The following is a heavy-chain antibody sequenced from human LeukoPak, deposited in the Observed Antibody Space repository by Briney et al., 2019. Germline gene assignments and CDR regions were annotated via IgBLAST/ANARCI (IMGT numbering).Heavy chain of an antibody. D-gene: IGHD2-21*01. CDR2: IYYSGSI. CDR3: ATHIVVVKGDGKDY. J-gene: IGHJ4*02. V-gene: IGHV4-39*01. Sequence: PSETLSLTCTVSGGSISSSSYYWGWIRQPPGKGLEWIGSIYYSGSIYYNPSLKSRVTISVDTSKNQFSLKLSSVTAADTAVYYCATHIVVVKGDGKDYWGQGTLVTVSS. CDR1: GGSISSSSYY.